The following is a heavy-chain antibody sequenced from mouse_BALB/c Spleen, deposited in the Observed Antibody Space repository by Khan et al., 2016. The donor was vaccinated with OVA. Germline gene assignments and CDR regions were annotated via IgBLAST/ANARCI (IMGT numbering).Heavy chain of an antibody. CDR2: VSTGGGYT. CDR1: GFTFTTYG. D-gene: IGHD1-1*01. J-gene: IGHJ3*01. Sequence: EVELVESGGDLVKPGGSLKLSCAASGFTFTTYGMSWVRQTPDKRLEWVATVSTGGGYTYYPHSLKGRFTISRDNAKNTLYLQMSSLKSEDTAMFYCARLAYYYDGEGFAYWGQGTLVTVSA. CDR3: ARLAYYYDGEGFAY. V-gene: IGHV5-6*01.